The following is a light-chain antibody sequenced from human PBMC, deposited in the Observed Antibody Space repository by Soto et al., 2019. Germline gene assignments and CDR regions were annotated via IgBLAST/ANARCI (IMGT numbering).Light chain of an antibody. CDR1: QDISNY. Sequence: DIQMTQSPSSLSASVGARVTITCQASQDISNYLNWYQQKPGKAPKLLIYDASNLETGVPSRFSGSGSGTDFTFTISILQPEDIATYYCQQYDNLPLTFGRGTKVQIK. CDR3: QQYDNLPLT. J-gene: IGKJ4*01. V-gene: IGKV1-33*01. CDR2: DAS.